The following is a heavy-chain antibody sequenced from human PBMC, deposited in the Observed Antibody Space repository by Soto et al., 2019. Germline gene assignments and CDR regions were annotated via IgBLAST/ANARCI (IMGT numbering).Heavy chain of an antibody. CDR2: TYYRSKWYN. CDR1: GDSVSSNSFT. D-gene: IGHD6-13*01. CDR3: AREDIVAAYNWFDP. J-gene: IGHJ5*02. V-gene: IGHV6-1*01. Sequence: PSQTLSLTCVISGDSVSSNSFTWNWIRQSPSRGLEWLGRTYYRSKWYNDYALSVKSRITINPDTSKNQFSLQLNSVTPDDTAVYYCAREDIVAAYNWFDPWGQGSLVTVSS.